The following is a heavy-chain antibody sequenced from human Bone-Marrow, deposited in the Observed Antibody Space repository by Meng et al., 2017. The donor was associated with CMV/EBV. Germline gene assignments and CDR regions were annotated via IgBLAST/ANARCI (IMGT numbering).Heavy chain of an antibody. J-gene: IGHJ4*02. D-gene: IGHD3-3*01. CDR2: SKNKNNGFVT. CDR3: ARGEAFWSGHYTGIGSGG. Sequence: GGSLRLSCAASGFIFSDHYIDWVRQAPGKGLEWVGRSKNKNNGFVTEYAASVKGRFTISRDDSKSSLYLQMNSLKTEDTAIYYCARGEAFWSGHYTGIGSGGWGQGTLVTVSS. CDR1: GFIFSDHY. V-gene: IGHV3-72*01.